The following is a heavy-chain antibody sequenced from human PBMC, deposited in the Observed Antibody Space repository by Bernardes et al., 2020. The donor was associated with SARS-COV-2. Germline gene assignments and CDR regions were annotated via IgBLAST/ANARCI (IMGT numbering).Heavy chain of an antibody. CDR3: VRGPSDGHGRFEY. CDR2: INSDGSTT. CDR1: GFTFSSYC. J-gene: IGHJ4*02. Sequence: GGSLRLSCAASGFTFSSYCMHWVRQAPGKGLMWVSRINSDGSTTTYADSVKGRFTISRDNTKNTLYLQMNSLRAEDTAVYYCVRGPSDGHGRFEYWGQGTLGTVSS. V-gene: IGHV3-74*01.